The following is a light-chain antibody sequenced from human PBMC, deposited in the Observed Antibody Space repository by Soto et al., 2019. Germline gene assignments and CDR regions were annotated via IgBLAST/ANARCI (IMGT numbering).Light chain of an antibody. CDR3: QQYNNWPIT. CDR1: QSVTKNN. CDR2: GAS. V-gene: IGKV3-15*01. J-gene: IGKJ5*01. Sequence: IVLTQSPGTLSLSPLEIATLSFMASQSVTKNNLNWYQHKPGQPPRLLIYGASTRATGIPDRFSGGGSGTEFTLTISSLQFEDFAVYYCQQYNNWPITFGQGTRLEIK.